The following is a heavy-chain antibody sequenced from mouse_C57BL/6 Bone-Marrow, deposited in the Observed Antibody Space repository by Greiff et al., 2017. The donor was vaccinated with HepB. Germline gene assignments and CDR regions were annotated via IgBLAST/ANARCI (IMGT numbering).Heavy chain of an antibody. J-gene: IGHJ4*01. CDR2: IHPSDSDT. CDR3: AISLITTVVDYAMDY. Sequence: QVHVKQPGAELVKPGASVKVSCKASGYTFTSYWMHWVKQRPGQGLEWIGRIHPSDSDTNYNQKFKGKATLTVDKSSSTAYMQLSSLTSEDSAVYYCAISLITTVVDYAMDYWGQGTSVTVSS. D-gene: IGHD1-1*01. CDR1: GYTFTSYW. V-gene: IGHV1-74*01.